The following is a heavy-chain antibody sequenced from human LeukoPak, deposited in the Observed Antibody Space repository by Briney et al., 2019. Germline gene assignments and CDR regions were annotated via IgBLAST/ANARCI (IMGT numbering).Heavy chain of an antibody. V-gene: IGHV3-30*02. CDR2: IQYDGSKK. Sequence: PGGSLRLSCVASGFTFSSNGMHWVRQAPGKGLEWVTFIQYDGSKKYYADSVKGRFTISRDNSKNTLYLEMNSLRAEDTAVYYCAKDIGSYHDYWGQGILVTVSS. CDR3: AKDIGSYHDY. CDR1: GFTFSSNG. J-gene: IGHJ4*02. D-gene: IGHD3-16*02.